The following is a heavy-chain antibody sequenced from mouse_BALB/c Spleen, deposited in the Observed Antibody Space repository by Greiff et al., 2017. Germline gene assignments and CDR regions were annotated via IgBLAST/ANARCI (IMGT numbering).Heavy chain of an antibody. D-gene: IGHD2-1*01. CDR2: IYPGSGNT. V-gene: IGHV1-77*01. J-gene: IGHJ4*01. CDR3: SRSYGNIDAMDY. CDR1: GYTFTDYY. Sequence: QVQLQHSGAELARPGASVKLSCKASGYTFTDYYINWVKQRTGQGLEWIGEIYPGSGNTYYNEKFKGKATLTADKSSSTAYMQLSSLTSEDSAVYFCSRSYGNIDAMDYWGQGTSVTVSA.